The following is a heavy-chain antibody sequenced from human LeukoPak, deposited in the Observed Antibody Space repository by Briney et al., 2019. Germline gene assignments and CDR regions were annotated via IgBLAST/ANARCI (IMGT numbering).Heavy chain of an antibody. J-gene: IGHJ4*02. D-gene: IGHD3-22*01. CDR2: IIPIFGTA. V-gene: IGHV1-69*13. Sequence: GASVKVSCKASGGTFSSYAISWVRQAPGQGLEWMGGIIPIFGTANHAQEFQGRVTITADESTSTAYMELSSLRSEDTAVYYCARGDYYDSSGYWDYWGQGTLVTVSS. CDR1: GGTFSSYA. CDR3: ARGDYYDSSGYWDY.